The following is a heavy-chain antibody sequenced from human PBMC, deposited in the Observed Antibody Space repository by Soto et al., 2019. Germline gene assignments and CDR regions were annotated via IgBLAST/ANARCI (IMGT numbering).Heavy chain of an antibody. V-gene: IGHV1-69*01. CDR1: GGTFTNYA. D-gene: IGHD2-15*01. CDR3: AKIRRGRAWYFDL. Sequence: QVQLVQSGAEMRKPGSSVNVSCKASGGTFTNYAFGWVRQAPGQGLEWLGGIVPMFGTANSAQKFQDRVTIPADASTNTVYMGLTSLRSEDTDIYFWAKIRRGRAWYFDLWGRGTLVTVAS. CDR2: IVPMFGTA. J-gene: IGHJ2*01.